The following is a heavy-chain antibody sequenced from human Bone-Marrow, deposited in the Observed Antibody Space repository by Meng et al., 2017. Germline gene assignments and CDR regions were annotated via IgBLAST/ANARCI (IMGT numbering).Heavy chain of an antibody. V-gene: IGHV4-34*01. Sequence: QVQVQQWGAGLLKASETLSLTCAVYGGSFSGYYWSWIRQPPGKGLEWIGEINHSGSTNYNPSLKSRVTISVDTSKNQFSLKLSSVTAADTAVYYCARDNTMIGSFDYWGQGTLVTVSS. CDR2: INHSGST. CDR3: ARDNTMIGSFDY. J-gene: IGHJ4*02. D-gene: IGHD3-22*01. CDR1: GGSFSGYY.